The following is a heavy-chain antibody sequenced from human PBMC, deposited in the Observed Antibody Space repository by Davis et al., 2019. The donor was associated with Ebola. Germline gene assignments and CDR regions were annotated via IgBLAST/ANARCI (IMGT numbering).Heavy chain of an antibody. CDR3: ARDLGDSSGYYFGWWFDP. J-gene: IGHJ5*02. D-gene: IGHD3-22*01. V-gene: IGHV3-7*03. Sequence: PGGSLRLSCAASGFTFSSYWMSWVRQAPGKGLEWVANIKQDGSEKYYVDSVKGRFTISRDNAKNSLYLQMNSLRAEDTAVYYCARDLGDSSGYYFGWWFDPWGQGTLVTVSS. CDR1: GFTFSSYW. CDR2: IKQDGSEK.